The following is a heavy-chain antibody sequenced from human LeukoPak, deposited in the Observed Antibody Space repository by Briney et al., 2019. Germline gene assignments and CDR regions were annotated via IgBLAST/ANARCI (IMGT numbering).Heavy chain of an antibody. V-gene: IGHV3-15*01. CDR1: GFTLSNAY. J-gene: IGHJ5*02. Sequence: AGGSLRLSCAASGFTLSNAYMSWVRQAPGKGLEWVGRIKNKTNGGTTDYAAPVKGRFTISRDDSKNTLYLQMNSLKTEDTAVYYCTTTIVGVTTWFDPWGQGTLVTVSS. CDR2: IKNKTNGGTT. D-gene: IGHD1-26*01. CDR3: TTTIVGVTTWFDP.